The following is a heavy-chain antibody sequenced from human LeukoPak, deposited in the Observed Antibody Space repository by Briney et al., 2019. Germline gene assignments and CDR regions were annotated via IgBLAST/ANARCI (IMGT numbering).Heavy chain of an antibody. D-gene: IGHD3-22*01. V-gene: IGHV4-30-4*08. CDR3: ARETHGSSGSYYYYYYMDV. J-gene: IGHJ6*03. CDR2: IYYSGST. Sequence: SWVRQAPGKGLEWIGYIYYSGSTYYNPSLKSRVTISVDTSKNQFSLKLSSVTAADTAVYYCARETHGSSGSYYYYYYMDVWGKGTTVTVSS.